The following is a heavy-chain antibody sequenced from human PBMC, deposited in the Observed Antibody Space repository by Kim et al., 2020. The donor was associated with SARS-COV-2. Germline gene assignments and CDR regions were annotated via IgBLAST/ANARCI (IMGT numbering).Heavy chain of an antibody. V-gene: IGHV7-4-1*01. D-gene: IGHD6-13*01. J-gene: IGHJ4*02. CDR3: SRDGLGYSSSDA. Sequence: TYAQGFRGRFVFSQDTSVSTAYLQIYSLRAEDTAIYYCSRDGLGYSSSDAWGQGTLVTVSS.